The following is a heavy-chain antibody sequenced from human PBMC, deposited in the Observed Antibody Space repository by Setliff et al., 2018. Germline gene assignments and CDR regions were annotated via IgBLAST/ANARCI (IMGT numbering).Heavy chain of an antibody. CDR2: INHSGST. D-gene: IGHD5-12*01. V-gene: IGHV4-34*01. CDR3: ARSEGRRDGYNW. J-gene: IGHJ4*02. Sequence: SETLSLTCAVYGGSFSGYYWSWIRQPPGKGLEWIGEINHSGSTNYNPSLKSRVTISVGTSKNQFSLKLSSVTAADTAVYYCARSEGRRDGYNWWGQGTLVTVSS. CDR1: GGSFSGYY.